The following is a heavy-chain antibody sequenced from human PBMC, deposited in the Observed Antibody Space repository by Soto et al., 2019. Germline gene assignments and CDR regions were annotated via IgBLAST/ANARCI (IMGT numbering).Heavy chain of an antibody. CDR2: FDPEDGET. J-gene: IGHJ3*02. D-gene: IGHD2-2*01. V-gene: IGHV1-24*01. CDR1: GYTLTELS. CDR3: ATGGNCSSTSCYPDAFDI. Sequence: GASVKVSCKVSGYTLTELSMHWVRQAPGKGLEWMGGFDPEDGETIYAQKFQGRVTMTEDTSTDTAYMELSSLRSEDTAAYYCATGGNCSSTSCYPDAFDIWGQGTMVTVS.